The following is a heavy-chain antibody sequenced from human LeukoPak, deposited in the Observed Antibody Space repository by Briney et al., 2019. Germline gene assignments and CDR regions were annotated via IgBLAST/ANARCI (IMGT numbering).Heavy chain of an antibody. CDR2: IDSDGIGT. CDR1: GFTFSSYW. CDR3: TTAAGYNYGQY. D-gene: IGHD5-18*01. J-gene: IGHJ4*02. V-gene: IGHV3-74*01. Sequence: AGGSLRLSCAASGFTFSSYWMHWVRQAPGKGLVWVSRIDSDGIGTSYADSVKGRFTISRDNAKNTLYLQMNSLRAEDTAIYYCTTAAGYNYGQYWGQGTLVTVSS.